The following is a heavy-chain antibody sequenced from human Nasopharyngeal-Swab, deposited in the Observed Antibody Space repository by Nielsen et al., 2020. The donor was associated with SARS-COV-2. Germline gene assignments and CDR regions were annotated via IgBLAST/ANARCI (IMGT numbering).Heavy chain of an antibody. CDR1: GFTFSSFG. V-gene: IGHV3-30*03. Sequence: GGSLRLSCAASGFTFSSFGMPWVRQAPGQGREWVAFIAHDASNEYYGDSVKGRFSISRDSSKNTLYLQMDSLRGEDTAVYYCARDAPAHYGAFYWGRGTLVTVSS. CDR2: IAHDASNE. CDR3: ARDAPAHYGAFY. D-gene: IGHD4-17*01. J-gene: IGHJ4*02.